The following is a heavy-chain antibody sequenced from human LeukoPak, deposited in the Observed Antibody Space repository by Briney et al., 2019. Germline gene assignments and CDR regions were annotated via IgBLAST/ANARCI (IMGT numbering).Heavy chain of an antibody. V-gene: IGHV1-18*01. J-gene: IGHJ6*02. Sequence: ASVKVSCKASGYTFTSYGISWVRQAPGQGLEWMGWISAYNGNTNYAQKLQGRVTMTTDTSTSTAYMELRSLRSDDTAVYYCARDSYPPATVFRVVRDYYYGMDVWGQGTTVTVSS. CDR3: ARDSYPPATVFRVVRDYYYGMDV. CDR1: GYTFTSYG. D-gene: IGHD3-10*01. CDR2: ISAYNGNT.